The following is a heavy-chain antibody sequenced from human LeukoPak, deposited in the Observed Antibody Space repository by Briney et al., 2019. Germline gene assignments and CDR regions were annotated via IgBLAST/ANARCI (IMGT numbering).Heavy chain of an antibody. CDR1: GYTFTDYY. V-gene: IGHV1-2*02. D-gene: IGHD5-12*01. J-gene: IGHJ4*02. CDR2: LNPDSGGT. Sequence: ASVKVSCKASGYTFTDYYIHFVRHAPGQPLEWMGWLNPDSGGTNYAQKFRGRVTMTRDISVNTAYMEVTRLISDDTAMYYCAREVDKVTTFRSLYLDSWGQGSLVTVSS. CDR3: AREVDKVTTFRSLYLDS.